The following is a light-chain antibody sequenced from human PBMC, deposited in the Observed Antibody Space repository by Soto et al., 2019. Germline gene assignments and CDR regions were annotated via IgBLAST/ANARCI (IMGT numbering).Light chain of an antibody. V-gene: IGKV1-33*01. J-gene: IGKJ2*03. Sequence: DIPMTQSPSSLSASVGDRVTITCQASQDIREHLNWYQRKPGKAPKLLIYDAVNLQTGVPSRFSGSGFGTEFTFTFSSLQPEDIATYYCQQYDDLPRYSFGQGTKLEIK. CDR1: QDIREH. CDR3: QQYDDLPRYS. CDR2: DAV.